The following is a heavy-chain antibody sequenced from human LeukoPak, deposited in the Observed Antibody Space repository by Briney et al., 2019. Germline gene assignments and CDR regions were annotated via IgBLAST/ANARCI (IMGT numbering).Heavy chain of an antibody. J-gene: IGHJ4*02. D-gene: IGHD5-18*01. V-gene: IGHV3-23*01. Sequence: PGGSLRLSCAASGFTFSSYTMSWVRQAPGKGLEWVSAISGSGGSTYYADSVKGRFTISRDNSKNTLYLQMNSLRAEDTAVYYCAKVDTAMITTIDYWGQGTLVTVSS. CDR3: AKVDTAMITTIDY. CDR1: GFTFSSYT. CDR2: ISGSGGST.